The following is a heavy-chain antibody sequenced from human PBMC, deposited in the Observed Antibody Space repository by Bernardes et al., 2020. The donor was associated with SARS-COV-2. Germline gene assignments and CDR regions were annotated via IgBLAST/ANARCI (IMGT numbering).Heavy chain of an antibody. CDR2: IKADGSQR. J-gene: IGHJ4*02. CDR1: GFISSSYG. Sequence: GRSPTLSCVAPGFISSSYGMSWVRRAPGKGLEWVTNIKADGSQRSSVDAARGRFTITRDNAKNLLYLKMNGLGAEDTAVYSCARIDEVTGSDYWGQGTLDTVSS. D-gene: IGHD6-19*01. CDR3: ARIDEVTGSDY. V-gene: IGHV3-7*01.